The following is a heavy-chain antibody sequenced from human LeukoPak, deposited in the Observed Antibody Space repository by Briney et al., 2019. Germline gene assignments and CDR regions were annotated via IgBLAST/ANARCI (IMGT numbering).Heavy chain of an antibody. Sequence: GGSLRLSCAASGFTFSNYGMSWVRQAPGKGLEWVSSISRSGGSTHYADSVKGRFVISRDTSKNTLHLQMNSLTAGDTAVYYCARKGAGLDAFDLWGQGTVVTVSS. J-gene: IGHJ3*01. CDR1: GFTFSNYG. CDR3: ARKGAGLDAFDL. V-gene: IGHV3-23*01. D-gene: IGHD3/OR15-3a*01. CDR2: ISRSGGST.